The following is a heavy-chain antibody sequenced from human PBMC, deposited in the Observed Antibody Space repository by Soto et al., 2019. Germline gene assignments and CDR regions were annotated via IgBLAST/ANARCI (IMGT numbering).Heavy chain of an antibody. CDR1: GYTFINYG. CDR3: ARDGPHIPAVGDV. J-gene: IGHJ6*02. D-gene: IGHD6-13*01. CDR2: ISAYNGDK. V-gene: IGHV1-18*01. Sequence: QVYLVQSGPEVKKPGASVKVSCKASGYTFINYGVSWVRQAPGQGLEWMGWISAYNGDKKYAQNVQGRVTLTTDTSTSTAYMEMRTLISDDTAAYYCARDGPHIPAVGDVWGQGTTVTVSS.